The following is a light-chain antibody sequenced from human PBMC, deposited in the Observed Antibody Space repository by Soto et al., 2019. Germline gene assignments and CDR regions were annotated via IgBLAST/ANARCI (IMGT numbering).Light chain of an antibody. J-gene: IGLJ2*01. CDR3: SSHTGTSTVI. CDR2: EVT. Sequence: QSALTQPASVSGSPGQSITISCTGTTSDVGSYIYVSWYQHHPGKAPKLLIYEVTYRPSGISNRFSGSKSGNTASLTISGLRTEDDAVYYCSSHTGTSTVIFGGGTKLTVL. V-gene: IGLV2-14*01. CDR1: TSDVGSYIY.